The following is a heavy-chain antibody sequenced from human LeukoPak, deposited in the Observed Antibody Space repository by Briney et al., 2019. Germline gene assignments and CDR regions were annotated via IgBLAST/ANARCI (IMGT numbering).Heavy chain of an antibody. Sequence: QPGGSLRLSCAASGFTFSSYGMHWVRQAPGKGLEWVAVISYDGSNKYYADSVKGRFTISRDNSKSTLYLQMNSLRPEDTAVYYCAKDEGGFAVPRGDAFDIWGQGTTVTVSS. D-gene: IGHD3-16*01. CDR3: AKDEGGFAVPRGDAFDI. V-gene: IGHV3-30*18. CDR1: GFTFSSYG. CDR2: ISYDGSNK. J-gene: IGHJ3*02.